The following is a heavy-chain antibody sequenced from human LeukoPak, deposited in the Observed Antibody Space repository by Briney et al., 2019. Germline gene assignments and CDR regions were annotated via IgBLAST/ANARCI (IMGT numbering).Heavy chain of an antibody. CDR3: AGMYYYDSSGYHYPYFDY. CDR2: IYSGGST. D-gene: IGHD3-22*01. V-gene: IGHV3-53*04. CDR1: GLPIADFA. J-gene: IGHJ4*02. Sequence: GGSLRLSCVASGLPIADFAMHWVRQAPGKGLEWVSVIYSGGSTYYADSVKGRFTISRHNSKNTLYLQMNSLRAEDTAVYYCAGMYYYDSSGYHYPYFDYWGQGTLVTVSS.